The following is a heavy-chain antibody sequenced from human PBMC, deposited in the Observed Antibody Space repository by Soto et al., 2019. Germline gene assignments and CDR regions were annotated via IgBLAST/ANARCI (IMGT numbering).Heavy chain of an antibody. D-gene: IGHD3-22*01. J-gene: IGHJ4*02. CDR2: IYHSGST. V-gene: IGHV4-4*02. CDR3: ARKTLGYYYDSSGYWHFDY. Sequence: QVQLQESGPGLVKPSGTLSLTCAVSGGSISSSNWWSWVRQPPGKGLEWIGEIYHSGSTNYNPSLQSRVTISVDKSKNQFSLKLSSVTAADTAVYYCARKTLGYYYDSSGYWHFDYWGQGTLVTVSS. CDR1: GGSISSSNW.